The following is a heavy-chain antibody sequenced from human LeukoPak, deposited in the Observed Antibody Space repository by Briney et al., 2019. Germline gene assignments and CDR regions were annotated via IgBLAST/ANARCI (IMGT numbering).Heavy chain of an antibody. CDR1: GYTFTSYA. D-gene: IGHD3-22*01. V-gene: IGHV1-3*01. CDR2: INAGNGNT. J-gene: IGHJ4*02. Sequence: ASVKVSCKASGYTFTSYAMHWVRQAPGQRLEWMGWINAGNGNTKYSQEFQGRVTITRDTSASTAYMELSSLRSDDTAVYYCARVESYYDSSGYYDYWGQGTLVTVSS. CDR3: ARVESYYDSSGYYDY.